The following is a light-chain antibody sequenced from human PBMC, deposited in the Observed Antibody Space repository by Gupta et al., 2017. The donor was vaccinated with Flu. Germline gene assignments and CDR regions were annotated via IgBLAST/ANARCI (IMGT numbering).Light chain of an antibody. CDR3: NSRDSSGSWV. Sequence: SSALTQDPAVSVALGQTVRITCQGDSLRSYYASWYQQKPGQAPVLVIYGKNNRPSGIPDRFSGSSSGNTASLTITGAQAEEEADYYCNSRDSSGSWVFGGGTKLTVL. V-gene: IGLV3-19*01. CDR1: SLRSYY. CDR2: GKN. J-gene: IGLJ3*02.